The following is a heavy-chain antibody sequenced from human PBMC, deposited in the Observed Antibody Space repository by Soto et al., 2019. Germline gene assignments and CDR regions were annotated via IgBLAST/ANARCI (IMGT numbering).Heavy chain of an antibody. CDR3: ARLRGYSSDYYYGIDV. D-gene: IGHD5-12*01. J-gene: IGHJ6*02. CDR1: GYSFSEKW. Sequence: GQSLKISCKGSGYSFSEKWIGWVRQVPGKGLEWRGIIYPGDSDTRYTPSFQGQVTISAARSINTAYLKLTGLKASDPATYYCARLRGYSSDYYYGIDVWGQRTPGTVPS. CDR2: IYPGDSDT. V-gene: IGHV5-51*01.